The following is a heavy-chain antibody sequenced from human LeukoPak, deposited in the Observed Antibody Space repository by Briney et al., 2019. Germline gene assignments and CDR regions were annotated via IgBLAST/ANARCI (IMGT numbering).Heavy chain of an antibody. D-gene: IGHD3-22*01. J-gene: IGHJ5*02. Sequence: SVKVSCKASGGTFSSYAISWVRQAPGQGLEWMGGIIPIFGTANYAQKFQGRVTMTRDTSISTAYMELSSLRSEDTAVYYCARMSYYDSSGDNWFDPWGQGTLVTVSS. V-gene: IGHV1-69*05. CDR2: IIPIFGTA. CDR1: GGTFSSYA. CDR3: ARMSYYDSSGDNWFDP.